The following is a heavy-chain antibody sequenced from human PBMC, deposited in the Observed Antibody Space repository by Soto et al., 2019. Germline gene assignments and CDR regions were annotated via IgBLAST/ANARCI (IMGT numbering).Heavy chain of an antibody. CDR2: ISGSGGST. V-gene: IGHV3-23*01. D-gene: IGHD6-19*01. CDR1: GLNFSSYA. CDR3: AEDQSGYSSPPFD. Sequence: PGGSLRLSCAASGLNFSSYAMHWVRQAPGKGLEWVSAISGSGGSTYYADAVKGRFTISRDNSKNTLYLQMNSLRAEDTAVYYCAEDQSGYSSPPFDWGQGTLVTVSS. J-gene: IGHJ4*02.